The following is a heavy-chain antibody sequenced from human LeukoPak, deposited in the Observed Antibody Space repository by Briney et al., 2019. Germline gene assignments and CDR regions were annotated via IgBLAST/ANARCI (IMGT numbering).Heavy chain of an antibody. J-gene: IGHJ6*02. V-gene: IGHV3-23*01. CDR2: VDGGGGGT. D-gene: IGHD3-9*01. Sequence: GGSLRLSCAASGFTLSSYAMTWVRQAPGRGLEWVSSVDGGGGGTYYADSVKGRFTISRDNSKNTLYLQMNSLRAEDTAVYYCARDQGLTGYYGMDVWGQGTTVTVSS. CDR1: GFTLSSYA. CDR3: ARDQGLTGYYGMDV.